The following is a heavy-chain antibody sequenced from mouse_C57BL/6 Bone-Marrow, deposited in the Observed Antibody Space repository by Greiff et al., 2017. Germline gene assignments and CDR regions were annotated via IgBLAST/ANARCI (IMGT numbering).Heavy chain of an antibody. J-gene: IGHJ3*01. CDR2: ISSGGSYT. V-gene: IGHV5-6*01. D-gene: IGHD1-1*01. CDR3: ARNGSSLAWFAY. Sequence: DVQLVESGGDLVKPGASLKLSCAASGFTFSSYGMSWVRQTPDKRLEWVATISSGGSYTYYPDSLKGRFTISRDNAKNTLYLQMSSLKSEDTAMYYCARNGSSLAWFAYWGQGTLVTVSA. CDR1: GFTFSSYG.